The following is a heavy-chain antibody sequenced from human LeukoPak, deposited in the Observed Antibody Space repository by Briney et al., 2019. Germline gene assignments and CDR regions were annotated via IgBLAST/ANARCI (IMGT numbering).Heavy chain of an antibody. V-gene: IGHV3-23*01. J-gene: IGHJ6*02. Sequence: GGSLRLSCAASGFTFSSYAMSWVRQAPGKGLEWVSAISGSGGSTYYADSVKGRFTISRDNSKNTLYLQMNSLRAEDTAVYYCAKMKELKRPYYYYYYGMDVWGQGTTVTVSS. CDR3: AKMKELKRPYYYYYYGMDV. CDR2: ISGSGGST. D-gene: IGHD1-1*01. CDR1: GFTFSSYA.